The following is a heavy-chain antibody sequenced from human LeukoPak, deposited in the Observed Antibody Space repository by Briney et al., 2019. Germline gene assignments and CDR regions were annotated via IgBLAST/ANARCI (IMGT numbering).Heavy chain of an antibody. CDR3: AKGYCSGSCYNGLDY. V-gene: IGHV3-21*01. D-gene: IGHD2-15*01. CDR1: GVSFSGYS. J-gene: IGHJ4*02. CDR2: ISSSSSHI. Sequence: GGSLRLSCAASGVSFSGYSMNWVRQAPGKGLEWVSSISSSSSHIYQADSVKGRFTISRDNAKKLLYLQMNSLRAEDTAVYYCAKGYCSGSCYNGLDYWGQGTLVTVSS.